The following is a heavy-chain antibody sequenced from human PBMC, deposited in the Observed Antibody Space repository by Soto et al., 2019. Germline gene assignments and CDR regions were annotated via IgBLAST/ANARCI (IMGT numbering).Heavy chain of an antibody. Sequence: QVHLVQSGAEVKKPGASVKVSCKASGYTFTSYGITWVRQAPGQGLEWMGWISDHNGNTDYAQKLQGRVIVTRDTSTSTADMELRSLRADDTAVYYCARGRYGDYWGQGALVTVSS. J-gene: IGHJ4*02. V-gene: IGHV1-18*01. D-gene: IGHD1-1*01. CDR3: ARGRYGDY. CDR1: GYTFTSYG. CDR2: ISDHNGNT.